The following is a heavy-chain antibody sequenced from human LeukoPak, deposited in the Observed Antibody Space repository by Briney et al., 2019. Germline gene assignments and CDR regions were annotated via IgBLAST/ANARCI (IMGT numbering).Heavy chain of an antibody. CDR2: INSGGTVT. Sequence: GGSLRLSCAASGFTFSDFWMHWVRQAPGKGLVWVSRINSGGTVTNYADSVKGRLTISRDNAKNTLYLQMNSPRAEDTAVYYCAKAGGASGTTEFDPWGQGTLVTVSS. D-gene: IGHD1-7*01. V-gene: IGHV3-74*01. CDR3: AKAGGASGTTEFDP. J-gene: IGHJ5*02. CDR1: GFTFSDFW.